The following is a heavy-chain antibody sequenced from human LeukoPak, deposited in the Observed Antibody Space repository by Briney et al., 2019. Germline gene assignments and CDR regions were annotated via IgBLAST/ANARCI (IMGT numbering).Heavy chain of an antibody. Sequence: ASVKVSCKASGYTFTGYYMHWVRQAPGQGLEWLGWINPNSGGTNYAQKFQGRVTMTRDTSISTAYMELSRLRSDDTAVYYCARGRSSGPWGELDYWGQGTLVTVSS. CDR3: ARGRSSGPWGELDY. D-gene: IGHD6-19*01. V-gene: IGHV1-2*02. J-gene: IGHJ4*02. CDR1: GYTFTGYY. CDR2: INPNSGGT.